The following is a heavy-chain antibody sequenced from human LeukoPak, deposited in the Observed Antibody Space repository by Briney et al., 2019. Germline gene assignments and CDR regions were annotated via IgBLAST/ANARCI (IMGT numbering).Heavy chain of an antibody. V-gene: IGHV1-2*02. CDR2: INPNSGGT. Sequence: GASVKVSCKASGYTFTGYNMHWVRQAPGQGLEWMGWINPNSGGTNYAQKFQGRVTMTRDTSISTAYMELSRLRSDDTAVYYCARDPPFWSGYGAFDIWGQGTLVTVSS. CDR3: ARDPPFWSGYGAFDI. D-gene: IGHD3-3*01. CDR1: GYTFTGYN. J-gene: IGHJ3*02.